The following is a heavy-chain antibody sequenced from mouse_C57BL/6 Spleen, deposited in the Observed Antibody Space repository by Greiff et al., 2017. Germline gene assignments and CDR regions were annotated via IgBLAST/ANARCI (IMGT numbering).Heavy chain of an antibody. CDR2: ISSGSSTI. D-gene: IGHD1-2*01. Sequence: EVMLVESGGGLVKPGGSLKLSCAASGFTFSDYGMHWVRQAPEKGLEWVAYISSGSSTIYYADTVKGRFTISRDNAKNTLFLQMTSLRSEDTAMYYCASGYYYGSMDYWGQGTSGTVSS. CDR1: GFTFSDYG. J-gene: IGHJ4*01. V-gene: IGHV5-17*01. CDR3: ASGYYYGSMDY.